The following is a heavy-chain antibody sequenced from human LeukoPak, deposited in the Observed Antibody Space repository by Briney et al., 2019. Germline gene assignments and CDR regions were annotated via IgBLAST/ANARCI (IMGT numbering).Heavy chain of an antibody. V-gene: IGHV4-59*08. D-gene: IGHD2-15*01. CDR3: ARGFSGGSLLPGPYDAFDI. CDR1: GGSISSYY. CDR2: IYYSGST. Sequence: SETLSLTCTVSGGSISSYYWSWIRQPPGKGLEWIGYIYYSGSTNYNPSLKSRVTISVDTSKNQFSLKLSSVAAADTAVYYCARGFSGGSLLPGPYDAFDIWGQGTMVTVPS. J-gene: IGHJ3*02.